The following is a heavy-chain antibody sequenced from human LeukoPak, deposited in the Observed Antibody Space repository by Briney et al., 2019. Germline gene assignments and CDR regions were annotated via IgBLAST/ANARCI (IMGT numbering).Heavy chain of an antibody. V-gene: IGHV3-7*01. CDR2: IKQDGSEK. CDR3: ARDVAAMAFDAFDI. J-gene: IGHJ3*02. CDR1: GFTFSSYW. D-gene: IGHD5-18*01. Sequence: GSLRLSCAASGFTFSSYWMSWVRQAPGKGLEWVANIKQDGSEKYYVDSVKGRFTISRDNAKNSLYLQMNSLRAEDTAVYYCARDVAAMAFDAFDIWGQGTMVTVSS.